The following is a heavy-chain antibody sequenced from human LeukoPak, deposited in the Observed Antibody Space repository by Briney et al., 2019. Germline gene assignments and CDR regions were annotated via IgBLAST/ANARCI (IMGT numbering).Heavy chain of an antibody. V-gene: IGHV4-59*01. CDR1: GDSISTYY. CDR2: IHYSGGT. J-gene: IGHJ4*02. Sequence: SETLSLTCTASGDSISTYYWSWIRQPPGKGLEWIGYIHYSGGTNYNPSLKSRVIISLDTSKNQFSLKLSSVTAADTAVYYCARAAFGSSYYHFDSWGQGTLVTVSS. CDR3: ARAAFGSSYYHFDS. D-gene: IGHD6-13*01.